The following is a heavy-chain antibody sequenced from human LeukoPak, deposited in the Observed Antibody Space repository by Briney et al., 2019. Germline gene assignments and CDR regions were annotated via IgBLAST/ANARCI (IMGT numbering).Heavy chain of an antibody. CDR2: INPNSGGT. J-gene: IGHJ4*02. D-gene: IGHD2-2*02. CDR3: AIVDCSSTSCYNFDY. Sequence: GASVKVSCKASGYTFTGYYMHWVRQAPGQGLEWMGWINPNSGGTNYAQKFQGRVTMTRDTSISTAYMELSRLRSADTAVYYCAIVDCSSTSCYNFDYWGQGTLVTVSS. V-gene: IGHV1-2*02. CDR1: GYTFTGYY.